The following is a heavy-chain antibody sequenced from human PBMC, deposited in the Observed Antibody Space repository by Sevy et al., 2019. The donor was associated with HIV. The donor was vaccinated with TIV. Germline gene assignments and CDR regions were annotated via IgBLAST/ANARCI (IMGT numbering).Heavy chain of an antibody. CDR3: ARGGAAAGNYYYGMDV. CDR2: IYYSGST. J-gene: IGHJ6*02. V-gene: IGHV4-61*01. D-gene: IGHD6-13*01. Sequence: SETLSLTYTVSGGSVSSGSYYWSWIRQPPGKGLEWIGYIYYSGSTNYNPSLKSRVTISVDTSKNQFSLKLSSVTAADTAVYYCARGGAAAGNYYYGMDVWGQGTTVTVSS. CDR1: GGSVSSGSYY.